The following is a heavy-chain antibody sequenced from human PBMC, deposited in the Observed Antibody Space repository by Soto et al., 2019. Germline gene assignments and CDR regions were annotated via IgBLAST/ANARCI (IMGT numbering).Heavy chain of an antibody. CDR1: ELTFIGHW. Sequence: GGPLRLPYAASELTFIGHWMHWVRKVQGKGRVWVARINTEGDSTNYADSVKGRFTISRDSATNTVYLQMNGLGVDDTSVYFCAREAGYCSTTSCYRRAFDTWGQGTMVTVSS. J-gene: IGHJ3*02. V-gene: IGHV3-74*01. CDR2: INTEGDST. D-gene: IGHD2-2*01. CDR3: AREAGYCSTTSCYRRAFDT.